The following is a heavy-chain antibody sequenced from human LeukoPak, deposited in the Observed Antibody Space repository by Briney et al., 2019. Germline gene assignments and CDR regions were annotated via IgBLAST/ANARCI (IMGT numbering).Heavy chain of an antibody. J-gene: IGHJ4*02. CDR1: RFTFSSYS. D-gene: IGHD3-22*01. CDR3: AKLGHTSGYYARHSDY. V-gene: IGHV3-23*01. CDR2: ISRDGGDT. Sequence: GGSLRLSCAASRFTFSSYSMNWVRQAPGRGLEWVSAISRDGGDTFYADSVKGRFTISRDNSKNTVYLQMNSLRAEDTALYYCAKLGHTSGYYARHSDYWGQGTLVTVSS.